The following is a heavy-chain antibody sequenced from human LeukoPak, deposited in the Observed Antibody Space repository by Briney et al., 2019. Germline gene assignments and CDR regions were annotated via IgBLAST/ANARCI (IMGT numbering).Heavy chain of an antibody. D-gene: IGHD6-19*01. Sequence: GGSLRLSCVASGFTFSSYAMSWVRQAPGKGLEWVSAISGSGGSTYYADSVKGRFTISRDNSKNTLHLQMNSLRAEDTAVYYCAKRLIYSSGGDYYYYYGMDVWGQGTTVTVS. J-gene: IGHJ6*02. CDR3: AKRLIYSSGGDYYYYYGMDV. V-gene: IGHV3-23*01. CDR1: GFTFSSYA. CDR2: ISGSGGST.